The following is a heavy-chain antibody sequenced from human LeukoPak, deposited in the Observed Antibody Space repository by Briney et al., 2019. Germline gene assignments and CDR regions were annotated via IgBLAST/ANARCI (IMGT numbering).Heavy chain of an antibody. CDR3: ARGYDFWNTMDY. J-gene: IGHJ4*02. D-gene: IGHD3-3*01. Sequence: ASVKVSCKASGYTFTSYYMHWVRQAPGQGLEWMGIINPSGGSTNCAQKFQGRVTITADESTSTAYMELSSLRSEDTAVYYCARGYDFWNTMDYWGQGTLVTVSS. CDR2: INPSGGST. V-gene: IGHV1-46*01. CDR1: GYTFTSYY.